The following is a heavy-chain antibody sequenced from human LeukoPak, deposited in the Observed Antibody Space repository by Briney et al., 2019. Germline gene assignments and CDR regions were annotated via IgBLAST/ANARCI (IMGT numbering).Heavy chain of an antibody. D-gene: IGHD3-10*01. CDR3: AREVAGSGSRPRAGYYYYMDV. CDR2: MNPNSGNT. J-gene: IGHJ6*03. CDR1: GYTFTGYY. V-gene: IGHV1-8*02. Sequence: ASVRVSCKASGYTFTGYYMHWVRQAPGQGLEWMGWMNPNSGNTGYAQKFQGRVTMTRNTSISTAYMELSSLRSEDTAVYYCAREVAGSGSRPRAGYYYYMDVWGKGTTVTISS.